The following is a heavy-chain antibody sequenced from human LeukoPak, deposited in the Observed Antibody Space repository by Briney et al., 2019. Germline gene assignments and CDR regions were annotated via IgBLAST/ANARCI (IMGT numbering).Heavy chain of an antibody. CDR2: LSGSGDRS. CDR1: GFTFSNYA. Sequence: PGGSLRLSCAASGFTFSNYAMSWVRQAPGKGLEWVSALSGSGDRSYYADSVKGRFSISRDNSKNTLYLQVNSLRAEDRAVYYCAKEWRYSSSWYQYYFDSWGQGTLVTVSS. CDR3: AKEWRYSSSWYQYYFDS. D-gene: IGHD6-13*01. V-gene: IGHV3-23*01. J-gene: IGHJ4*02.